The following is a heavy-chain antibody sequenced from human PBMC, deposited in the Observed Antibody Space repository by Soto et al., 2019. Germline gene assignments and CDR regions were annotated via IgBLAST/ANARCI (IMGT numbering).Heavy chain of an antibody. CDR1: GYTFTSYG. J-gene: IGHJ1*01. CDR3: ARAGSGYVSAEYFQH. D-gene: IGHD3-22*01. CDR2: ISAYNGNT. Sequence: QVQLVQSGAEVKKPGASVKVSCKASGYTFTSYGISWVRQAPGQGLEWMGWISAYNGNTNYAQKLQGRVTMTTDTTSRSADMELRRLRSDATAVDYCARAGSGYVSAEYFQHWGQGTVVTVSS. V-gene: IGHV1-18*01.